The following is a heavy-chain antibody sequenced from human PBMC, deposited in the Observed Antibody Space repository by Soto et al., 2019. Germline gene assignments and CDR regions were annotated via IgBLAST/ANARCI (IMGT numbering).Heavy chain of an antibody. Sequence: QVQLQESGPGLVRPSETLSLTCTVSGGSFSSYYWTWIRQSPGKGLEWIGYIYYSGGTDYNPSLRGRFAISIDTSKIQFSLRLNSMTAADTAVYYCAGRDCSGTNCYYLDYYYMDVWGKGTTVTVSS. CDR1: GGSFSSYY. V-gene: IGHV4-59*08. CDR2: IYYSGGT. CDR3: AGRDCSGTNCYYLDYYYMDV. D-gene: IGHD2-2*01. J-gene: IGHJ6*03.